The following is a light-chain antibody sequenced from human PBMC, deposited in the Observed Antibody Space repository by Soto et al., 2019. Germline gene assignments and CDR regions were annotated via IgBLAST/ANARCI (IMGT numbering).Light chain of an antibody. CDR1: SGDVGAYDR. CDR3: CSHAGGSSWV. J-gene: IGLJ3*02. V-gene: IGLV2-11*01. Sequence: QSALTQPRSVSGSPGQSVTISCTGTSGDVGAYDRVSWYQHHPTKAPKLIIYDVTNRPSGVPYRFSGSKSGSTASLTISGLQAEDEADYYCCSHAGGSSWVFGGGTKLTVI. CDR2: DVT.